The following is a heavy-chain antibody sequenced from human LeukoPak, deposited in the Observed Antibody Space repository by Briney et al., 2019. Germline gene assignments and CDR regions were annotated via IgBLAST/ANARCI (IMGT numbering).Heavy chain of an antibody. CDR2: ISKDGSKE. V-gene: IGHV3-30-3*01. Sequence: GGSLRLSCAASGFTFSSFAVHWVRQAPGKGLQWVAMISKDGSKEYYADSVKGRFTISRDNAKNSLYLQMNSLRAEDTAVYYCARIYDSSGPSFDYWGQGTLVTVSS. CDR1: GFTFSSFA. J-gene: IGHJ4*02. D-gene: IGHD3-22*01. CDR3: ARIYDSSGPSFDY.